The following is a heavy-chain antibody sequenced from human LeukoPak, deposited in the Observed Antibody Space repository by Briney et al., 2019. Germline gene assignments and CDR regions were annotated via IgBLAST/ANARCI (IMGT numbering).Heavy chain of an antibody. CDR2: ISGSGGST. Sequence: GGSLRLSCAASGFTFSNYALTWVRQFPGKGLEWVSGISGSGGSTYNADSVKGRFTISRDNSKNTLYLQMNSLRAEDTAVYYCAKGAAVAGDHFYGMDVWGQGTTVTVSS. D-gene: IGHD6-19*01. J-gene: IGHJ6*02. CDR3: AKGAAVAGDHFYGMDV. V-gene: IGHV3-23*01. CDR1: GFTFSNYA.